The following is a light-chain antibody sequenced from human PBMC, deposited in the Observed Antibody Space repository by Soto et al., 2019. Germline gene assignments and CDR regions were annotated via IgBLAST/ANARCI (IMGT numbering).Light chain of an antibody. J-gene: IGKJ5*01. V-gene: IGKV3-11*01. CDR2: DSP. CDR3: QQRKHWPPIT. CDR1: QSVDKF. Sequence: EVELTQSPATLSLSPGETATLSCRASQSVDKFLAWYQQRPGQPPRLLIFDSPNRATGVPVRFSGSGSGTVFTLTIGSLEPEDSAVYYCQQRKHWPPITFGQGTRLEIK.